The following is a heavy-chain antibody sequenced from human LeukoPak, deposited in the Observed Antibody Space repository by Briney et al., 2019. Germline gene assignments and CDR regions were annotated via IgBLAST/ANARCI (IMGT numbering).Heavy chain of an antibody. Sequence: KSSETLSLTCTVTGGSISSYYWSWIRQPAGKGLEWIGRIYTTGSTNYNPSLKSRVTISVDTSKNQFSLKLSSVTAADTAVYYCARDRGGYGVPDYWGRGTLVTVSS. CDR2: IYTTGST. CDR1: GGSISSYY. J-gene: IGHJ4*02. D-gene: IGHD5-12*01. CDR3: ARDRGGYGVPDY. V-gene: IGHV4-4*07.